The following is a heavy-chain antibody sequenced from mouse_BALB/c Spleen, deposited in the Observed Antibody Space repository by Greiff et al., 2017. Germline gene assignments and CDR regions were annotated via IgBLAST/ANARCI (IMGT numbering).Heavy chain of an antibody. V-gene: IGHV3-2*02. CDR1: GYSITSDYA. Sequence: EVHLVESGPGLVKPSQSLSLTCTVTGYSITSDYAWNWIRQFPGNKLEWMGYISYSGSTSYNPSLKSRISITRDTSKNQFFLQLNSVTTEDTATYYCAREDSSGYAMDYWGQGTSVTVSS. CDR3: AREDSSGYAMDY. D-gene: IGHD3-2*01. J-gene: IGHJ4*01. CDR2: ISYSGST.